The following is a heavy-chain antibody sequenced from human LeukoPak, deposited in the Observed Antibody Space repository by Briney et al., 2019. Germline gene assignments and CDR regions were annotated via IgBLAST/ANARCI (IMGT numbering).Heavy chain of an antibody. D-gene: IGHD2-15*01. V-gene: IGHV3-23*01. CDR3: VREHCSGGTCYSFFDY. Sequence: GGSLRLSCAASGFTFSSYAMNWVRQAPGKGLEWVSAIRGSGGSTYYTDSVKGRFTISRDNSKNTLYLQMNSLRAEDTAVYYCVREHCSGGTCYSFFDYWGQGTLVTVSS. J-gene: IGHJ4*02. CDR2: IRGSGGST. CDR1: GFTFSSYA.